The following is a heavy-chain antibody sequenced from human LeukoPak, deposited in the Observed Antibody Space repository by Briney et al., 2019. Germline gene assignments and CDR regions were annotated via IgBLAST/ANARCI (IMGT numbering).Heavy chain of an antibody. J-gene: IGHJ4*02. D-gene: IGHD3-9*01. CDR3: ARGRSNYDILTGYNAPYFDY. CDR2: IYTSGST. Sequence: SETLSLTCTVSGGSISSYYWSWIRQPAGKGLEWIGRIYTSGSTNYNPSLKSRVTMSVDTSKNQFSLKLSSVTAADTAVYYCARGRSNYDILTGYNAPYFDYWGRGTLVTVSS. CDR1: GGSISSYY. V-gene: IGHV4-4*07.